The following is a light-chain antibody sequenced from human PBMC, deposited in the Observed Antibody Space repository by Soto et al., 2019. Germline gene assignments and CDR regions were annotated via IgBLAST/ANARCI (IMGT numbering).Light chain of an antibody. J-gene: IGKJ5*01. V-gene: IGKV3-15*01. Sequence: EIVLTQSPGTLSLSPGERATLSCRASQSVSNNYLAWYQQKPGQAPRLLIYAASTRATGIPARFSGSGSGTEFTLTISSLQSEDFAVYYCQQYYRWPQTFGQGTRLEIK. CDR3: QQYYRWPQT. CDR1: QSVSNN. CDR2: AAS.